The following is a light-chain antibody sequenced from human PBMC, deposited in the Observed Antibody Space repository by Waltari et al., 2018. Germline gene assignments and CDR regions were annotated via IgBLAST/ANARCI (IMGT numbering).Light chain of an antibody. CDR2: QNT. CDR3: QAWDSSTVV. V-gene: IGLV3-1*01. CDR1: NLGDKF. J-gene: IGLJ3*02. Sequence: SYELTQSSSVYVSPGQSATITCTGDNLGDKFCNWYQQRPGQAPVLVIHQNTKRPSGIPERFAGSNSGNTANLTISETQPLDEADYYCQAWDSSTVVFGGGTKLTVL.